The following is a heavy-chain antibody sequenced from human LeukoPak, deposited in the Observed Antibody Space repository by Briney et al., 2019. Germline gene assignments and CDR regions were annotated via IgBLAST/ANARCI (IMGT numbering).Heavy chain of an antibody. Sequence: PGRSLRLSCAASGFTFSSYGMHWVRQAPGKGLEWVAVIWYDGSNKYYADSVKGRFTISRDNSKNTLYLQMNSLKTEDTAVYYCTTYLMITFGGDKNRFDFWGQGTLVTVSS. CDR2: IWYDGSNK. J-gene: IGHJ4*02. D-gene: IGHD3-16*01. CDR3: TTYLMITFGGDKNRFDF. CDR1: GFTFSSYG. V-gene: IGHV3-33*01.